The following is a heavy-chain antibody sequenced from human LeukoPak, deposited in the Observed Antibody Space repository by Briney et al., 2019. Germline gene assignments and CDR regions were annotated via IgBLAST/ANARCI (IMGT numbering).Heavy chain of an antibody. J-gene: IGHJ4*02. D-gene: IGHD6-19*01. CDR2: IYYSGST. CDR1: GGSISSYY. Sequence: SETLSLTCTVSGGSISSYYWSWIRQPPGKGLEWIGYIYYSGSTNYNPSLKSRVTISVDTSKNQFSLKLSSVTAADTAVYYCARSEQWLEKIDYWAREPWSPSPQ. CDR3: ARSEQWLEKIDY. V-gene: IGHV4-59*01.